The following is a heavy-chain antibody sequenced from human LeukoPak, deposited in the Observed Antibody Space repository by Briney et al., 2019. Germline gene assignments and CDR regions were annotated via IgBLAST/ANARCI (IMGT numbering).Heavy chain of an antibody. Sequence: SETLSLTCTVSGGSISSYYWSWIRQPAGKGLEWIGRIYTSGSTNYNPSLKSRVTMSVDTSKNQFSLKLSSVTAADTAVYYCARDRYYYGSGGYFDYWGQGTLVTVSS. CDR2: IYTSGST. J-gene: IGHJ4*02. D-gene: IGHD3-10*01. CDR3: ARDRYYYGSGGYFDY. CDR1: GGSISSYY. V-gene: IGHV4-4*07.